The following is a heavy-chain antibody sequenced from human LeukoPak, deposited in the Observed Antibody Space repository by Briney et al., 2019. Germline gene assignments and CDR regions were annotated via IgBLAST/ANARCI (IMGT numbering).Heavy chain of an antibody. V-gene: IGHV3-74*01. Sequence: AGGSLRLSCAASGFTFSTYWMHWVRHAPGKGLVWVSRINSDGSITSYADSVKGRFTISRDNAKKTPYLQMNSLRAEDTAVYYCVGFNYGDYPGDYWGQGTLVTVSS. CDR2: INSDGSIT. D-gene: IGHD4-17*01. CDR1: GFTFSTYW. CDR3: VGFNYGDYPGDY. J-gene: IGHJ4*02.